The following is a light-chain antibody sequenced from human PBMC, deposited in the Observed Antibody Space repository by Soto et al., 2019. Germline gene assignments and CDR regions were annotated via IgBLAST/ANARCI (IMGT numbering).Light chain of an antibody. CDR1: QSISSY. CDR3: QQRT. Sequence: EIVLTQSPATLSLSPGERATLSCRASQSISSYLAWDQQKPGQAPRLLIHDASNRATGIPVRFSGSGSGTDFTLTIISLEPEDFAVYYCQQRTFGQGTRLEIK. J-gene: IGKJ5*01. V-gene: IGKV3-11*01. CDR2: DAS.